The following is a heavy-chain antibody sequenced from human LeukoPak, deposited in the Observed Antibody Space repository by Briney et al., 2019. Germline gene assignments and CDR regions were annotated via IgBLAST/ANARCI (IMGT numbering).Heavy chain of an antibody. Sequence: SETLSLTCTVSGGSISSYYWSWLRQPAGKGLEWIGRIYTSGSTNYNPSLKSRVNMSVDTSKNQFSLKLSSVTAADTAVYYCAREASVAYYYYYMDVWGKGTTVSVSS. CDR2: IYTSGST. J-gene: IGHJ6*03. V-gene: IGHV4-4*07. CDR1: GGSISSYY. CDR3: AREASVAYYYYYMDV. D-gene: IGHD4-23*01.